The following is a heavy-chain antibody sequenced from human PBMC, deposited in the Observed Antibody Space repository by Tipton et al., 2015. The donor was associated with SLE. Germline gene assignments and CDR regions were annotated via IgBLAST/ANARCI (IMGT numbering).Heavy chain of an antibody. V-gene: IGHV4-30-2*06. J-gene: IGHJ4*01. D-gene: IGHD1-26*01. CDR2: IYPSGSS. CDR1: GGSISSGSYA. Sequence: TLSLTCAVSGGSISSGSYAWNWIRQSPGKGLEWIGYIYPSGSSHYSPSFKSRLTISVDSSRNEISLMLSSVTAADTAVYYCATSLIVQGIFFDFWGHGTLVTVSS. CDR3: ATSLIVQGIFFDF.